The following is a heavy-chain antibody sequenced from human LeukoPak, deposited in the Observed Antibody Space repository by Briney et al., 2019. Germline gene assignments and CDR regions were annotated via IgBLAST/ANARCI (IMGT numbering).Heavy chain of an antibody. V-gene: IGHV4-39*01. CDR3: ARGTRIRYGGNPHYFDY. Sequence: PSETLSLTCTVSGGSISSSSYYWGWIRQPPGKGLEWIGSIYYSGSTYYNPSLKSRVTISVDTSKNQFSLKLSSVTAADTAVYYCARGTRIRYGGNPHYFDYWGQGTLVTVSS. D-gene: IGHD4-23*01. CDR1: GGSISSSSYY. J-gene: IGHJ4*02. CDR2: IYYSGST.